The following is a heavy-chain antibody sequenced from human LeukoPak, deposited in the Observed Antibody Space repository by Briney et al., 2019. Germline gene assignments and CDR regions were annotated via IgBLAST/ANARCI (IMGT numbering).Heavy chain of an antibody. CDR3: ARGGSGYDSFYYYGMDV. D-gene: IGHD5-12*01. Sequence: PSETLSLTCTVSGGSISSYYWSWIRQPPGKGLEWIGYIYDSGSINYNPSLKSRVTISLDTPKNQFSLKLSSVTAADTAVYYCARGGSGYDSFYYYGMDVWGQGTTVTVSS. V-gene: IGHV4-59*01. CDR2: IYDSGSI. J-gene: IGHJ6*02. CDR1: GGSISSYY.